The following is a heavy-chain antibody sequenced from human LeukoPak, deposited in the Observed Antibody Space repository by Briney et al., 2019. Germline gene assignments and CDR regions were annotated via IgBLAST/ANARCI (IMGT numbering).Heavy chain of an antibody. CDR1: GYSFTNYW. J-gene: IGHJ1*01. V-gene: IGHV5-10-1*01. CDR2: IDPSDSHT. Sequence: LGESLKISCKGSGYSFTNYWISWVRQMPGKGLEWMGRIDPSDSHTKYSPSFEGHVTISVDKSISTAFLQWSSLKASDSAMYYCATYAGTSSKYFQHWGQGTLVTVSS. CDR3: ATYAGTSSKYFQH. D-gene: IGHD3-10*01.